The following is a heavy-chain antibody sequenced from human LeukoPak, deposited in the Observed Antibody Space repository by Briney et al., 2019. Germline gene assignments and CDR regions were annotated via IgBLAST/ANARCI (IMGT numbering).Heavy chain of an antibody. CDR1: GYTFTDYY. CDR2: INPNSGGT. CDR3: ARESVPAVAARRGLNY. Sequence: ASVKVSCKASGYTFTDYYMHWVRLAPGQGLEWMGWINPNSGGTNYAQKFQGRVTMTRDTSISTVYMEMSRLRSDDTAVYYCARESVPAVAARRGLNYWGQGTLVAVSS. V-gene: IGHV1-2*02. J-gene: IGHJ4*02. D-gene: IGHD6-6*01.